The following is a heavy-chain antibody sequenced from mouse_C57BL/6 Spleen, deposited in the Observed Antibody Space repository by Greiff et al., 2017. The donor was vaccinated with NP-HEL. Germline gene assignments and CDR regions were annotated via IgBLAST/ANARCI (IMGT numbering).Heavy chain of an antibody. CDR2: LYPRDGST. CDR1: GYTFTSYD. V-gene: IGHV1-85*01. CDR3: ARSDSSGPWFAY. Sequence: VKLQESGPELVKPGASVKLSCKASGYTFTSYDINWVKQRPGQGLEWIGWLYPRDGSTTYNEKFKGKATLTVDTSSSTAYMELHSLTSEDSAVYFCARSDSSGPWFAYWGQGALVTVSA. J-gene: IGHJ3*01. D-gene: IGHD3-2*02.